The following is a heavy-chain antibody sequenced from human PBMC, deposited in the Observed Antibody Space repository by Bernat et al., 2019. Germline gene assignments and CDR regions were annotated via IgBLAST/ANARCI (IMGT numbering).Heavy chain of an antibody. CDR1: GFTVSSNY. CDR3: AVTVQGAPRPPLRDY. Sequence: EVQLVESGGGLVQPGGSLRLSCAASGFTVSSNYMSWVRQAPGKGLEWVSAIYSGGSTYYADSVKGRFTISRDNTKNTLYLQMNSLRAEDTAVYYCAVTVQGAPRPPLRDYWGQGTLVTVSS. V-gene: IGHV3-66*01. CDR2: IYSGGST. D-gene: IGHD1-26*01. J-gene: IGHJ4*02.